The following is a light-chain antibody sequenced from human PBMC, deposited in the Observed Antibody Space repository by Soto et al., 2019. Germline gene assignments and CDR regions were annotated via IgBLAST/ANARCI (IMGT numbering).Light chain of an antibody. CDR1: SSNIGNNY. J-gene: IGLJ2*01. CDR2: DTI. Sequence: QSVLTQPPSVSAAPGQKVTISCSGSSSNIGNNYVSWYQQLPGTAPKLLIYDTIRRPSGIPDRFSGSKSGTSATLDITGLQTGDEADYYCGMWDSSLRLVVFGGGTMVTVL. CDR3: GMWDSSLRLVV. V-gene: IGLV1-51*01.